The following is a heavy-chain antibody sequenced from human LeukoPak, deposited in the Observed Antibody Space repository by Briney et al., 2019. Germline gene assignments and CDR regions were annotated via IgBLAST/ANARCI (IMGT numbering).Heavy chain of an antibody. Sequence: GGSLRLSCAASRFTFNSYAMSWVRQAPGKGLEWVSSISSSSSYIYYADSVKGRFTISRDNAKNSLYLQMNSLRAEDTAVYYCARAYYDILTHYYGMDVWGQGTTVTVSS. CDR2: ISSSSSYI. J-gene: IGHJ6*02. D-gene: IGHD3-9*01. CDR3: ARAYYDILTHYYGMDV. CDR1: RFTFNSYA. V-gene: IGHV3-21*01.